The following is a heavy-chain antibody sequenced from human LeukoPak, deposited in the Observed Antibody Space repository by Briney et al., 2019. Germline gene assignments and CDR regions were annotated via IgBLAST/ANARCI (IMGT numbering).Heavy chain of an antibody. V-gene: IGHV3-23*01. Sequence: PGGSLRLSCAASGFTFSSYAMSWVRQAPGKGLEWVSAISGSGGSTYYADSVKGRFTISRDNSKNTLYLQMNSLRAEDTAVYYCAKPPYSSSVELRENYFDYWGQGTLVTVSS. D-gene: IGHD6-6*01. J-gene: IGHJ4*02. CDR3: AKPPYSSSVELRENYFDY. CDR1: GFTFSSYA. CDR2: ISGSGGST.